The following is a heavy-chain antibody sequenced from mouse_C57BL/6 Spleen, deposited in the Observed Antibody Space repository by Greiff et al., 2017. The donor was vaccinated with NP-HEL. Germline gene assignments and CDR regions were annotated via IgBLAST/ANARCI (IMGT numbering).Heavy chain of an antibody. Sequence: VQLQQSGPELVKPGASVKISCKASGYAFSSSWMNWVKQRPGKGLEWIGRIYPGDGDTNYNGKFKGKATLTADKSSSTAYMQLSSLTSEDSAVYFCARSVVYYYGSEDYWGQGTTLTVSS. CDR3: ARSVVYYYGSEDY. J-gene: IGHJ2*01. CDR2: IYPGDGDT. V-gene: IGHV1-82*01. CDR1: GYAFSSSW. D-gene: IGHD1-1*01.